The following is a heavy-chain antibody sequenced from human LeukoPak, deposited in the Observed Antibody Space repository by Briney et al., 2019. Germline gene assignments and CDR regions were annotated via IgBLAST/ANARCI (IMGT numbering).Heavy chain of an antibody. J-gene: IGHJ4*02. D-gene: IGHD6-6*01. Sequence: GGSLRLSCTASGFTFGDYAMSWVRQAPGKGLEWVSYISSSSTHIYYADSVKGRFTISRDNARNSLYLQMNSLRAEDTAIYYCARSEHSSSSFDYWGQGTLVTVSS. CDR3: ARSEHSSSSFDY. CDR2: ISSSSTHI. V-gene: IGHV3-21*01. CDR1: GFTFGDYA.